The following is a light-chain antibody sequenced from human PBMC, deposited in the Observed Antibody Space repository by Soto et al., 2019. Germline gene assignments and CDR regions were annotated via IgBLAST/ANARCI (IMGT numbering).Light chain of an antibody. CDR2: DAS. V-gene: IGLV2-23*01. CDR1: STDVGSYTL. J-gene: IGLJ2*01. CDR3: WSYASSHFV. Sequence: QSVLTQPASVSGSPGQSITISCTGISTDVGSYTLVSWYQQHPGNAPKLIIYDASKRPSGVSNRFSGSKSGNTASLTISGLQAEDEADYYCWSYASSHFVLGGGTKLTVL.